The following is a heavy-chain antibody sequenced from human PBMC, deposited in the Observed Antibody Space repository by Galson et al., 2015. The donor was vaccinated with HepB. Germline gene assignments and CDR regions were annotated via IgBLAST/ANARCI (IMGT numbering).Heavy chain of an antibody. CDR1: GFTFRNYA. J-gene: IGHJ6*02. CDR2: ISVSGGRI. D-gene: IGHD4-11*01. Sequence: LRLSCAASGFTFRNYAMSWVRQAPGKGLEWVSIISVSGGRIDYADSVRGRLTISRDNSKNTLYVQMTSLRAEDTAVYYFAKDQDYSKGEEGYNYYGMDVWGQGTTVTVSS. V-gene: IGHV3-23*01. CDR3: AKDQDYSKGEEGYNYYGMDV.